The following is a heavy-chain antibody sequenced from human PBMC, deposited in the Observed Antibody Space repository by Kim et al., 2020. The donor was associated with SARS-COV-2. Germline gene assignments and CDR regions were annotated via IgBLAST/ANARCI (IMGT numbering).Heavy chain of an antibody. CDR2: IYYSGST. Sequence: SETLSLTCTVSGGSISSYYWSWIRQPPGKGLEWIGYIYYSGSTNYNPSLKSRVTISVDTSKNQFSLKLSSVTAADTAVYYCARGRPQAMVYRRLDYFDYWGQGTLVTVSS. CDR1: GGSISSYY. D-gene: IGHD5-18*01. J-gene: IGHJ4*02. V-gene: IGHV4-59*01. CDR3: ARGRPQAMVYRRLDYFDY.